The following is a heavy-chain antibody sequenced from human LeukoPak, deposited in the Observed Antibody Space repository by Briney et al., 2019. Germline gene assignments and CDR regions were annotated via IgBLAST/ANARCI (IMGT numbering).Heavy chain of an antibody. V-gene: IGHV4-39*01. D-gene: IGHD6-6*01. CDR1: GGSISSSSYY. CDR3: ARHLAYSSSWGFGGLY. CDR2: IDYSGST. J-gene: IGHJ4*02. Sequence: PSETLSLTCTVSGGSISSSSYYWGWIRQPPGKGLERIGRIDYSGSTYYNPSLKSRVTISVDTSKNQFSLKLSSVTAADTAVYYCARHLAYSSSWGFGGLYWGQGTLVTVSS.